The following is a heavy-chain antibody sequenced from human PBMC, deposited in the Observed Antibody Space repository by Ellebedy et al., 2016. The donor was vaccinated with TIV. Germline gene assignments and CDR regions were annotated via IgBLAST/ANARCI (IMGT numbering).Heavy chain of an antibody. V-gene: IGHV3-33*01. CDR1: GFTFSSYG. CDR2: IWYDGSYK. CDR3: ARRAGDYDFWSGYEGWFDP. D-gene: IGHD3-3*01. J-gene: IGHJ5*02. Sequence: GGSLRLSCAASGFTFSSYGMHWVRQAPGKGLEWVAVIWYDGSYKYHADSVKGRFTISRDNVKNTLLLQMISLTAADTAVYYCARRAGDYDFWSGYEGWFDPWGQGTLVTVSS.